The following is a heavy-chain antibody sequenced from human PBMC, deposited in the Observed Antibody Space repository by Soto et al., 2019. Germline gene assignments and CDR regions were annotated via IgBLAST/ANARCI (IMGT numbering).Heavy chain of an antibody. V-gene: IGHV4-39*01. CDR2: IYYSGST. Sequence: QLQLQESGPGLVKPSETLSLTCTVSGGSISSSSYYWGWIRQPPGKGLEWIGSIYYSGSTYYNPXXQRRVTISVDXXKXQXXLKLSYVTAADTAVYYCARLNYYDSSGYYDDAFDIWGQGTMVTVSS. CDR1: GGSISSSSYY. CDR3: ARLNYYDSSGYYDDAFDI. J-gene: IGHJ3*02. D-gene: IGHD3-22*01.